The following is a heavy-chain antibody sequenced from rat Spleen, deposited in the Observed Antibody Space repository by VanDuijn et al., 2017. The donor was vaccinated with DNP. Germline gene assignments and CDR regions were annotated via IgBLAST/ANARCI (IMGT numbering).Heavy chain of an antibody. D-gene: IGHD1-12*01. CDR2: ISYEGSST. CDR3: ARHRTIMPYYYAMDA. V-gene: IGHV5-22*01. CDR1: GFTFRDHY. J-gene: IGHJ4*01. Sequence: EVQLVESGGGLVQPGRSMKLSCAASGFTFRDHYMAWVRQAPKKGLEWVASISYEGSSTYYRDSVKGRFTISRDNAQSTLYLQMDSLRSEDTATYYCARHRTIMPYYYAMDAWGQGASVTVSS.